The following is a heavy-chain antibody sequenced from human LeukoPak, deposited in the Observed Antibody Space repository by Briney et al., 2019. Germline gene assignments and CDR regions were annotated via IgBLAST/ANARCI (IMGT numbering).Heavy chain of an antibody. Sequence: PAETLSLTCTVSGVSISSYYWSWIRKPPGKGLEWIGHIYNGGSTNYSPSLKSRVTISVDTSKNQFSLKLSSVTAADTAVYYCARFKRAGGWSYFDYWGQGTLVTVSS. D-gene: IGHD6-19*01. V-gene: IGHV4-59*01. J-gene: IGHJ4*02. CDR3: ARFKRAGGWSYFDY. CDR2: IYNGGST. CDR1: GVSISSYY.